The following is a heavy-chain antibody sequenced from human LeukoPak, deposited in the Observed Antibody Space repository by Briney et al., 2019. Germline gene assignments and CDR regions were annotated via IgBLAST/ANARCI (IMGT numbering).Heavy chain of an antibody. CDR1: GFTFSDYY. CDR2: IYSGGST. J-gene: IGHJ3*02. V-gene: IGHV3-53*04. D-gene: IGHD3-22*01. Sequence: PGGSLRLSCAASGFTFSDYYMTWIRQAPGKGLEWVSVIYSGGSTYYADSVKGRFTISRHNSKNTLYLQMNSLRAEDAAVYYCARAHDSSGYDAFDIWGQGTMVTVSS. CDR3: ARAHDSSGYDAFDI.